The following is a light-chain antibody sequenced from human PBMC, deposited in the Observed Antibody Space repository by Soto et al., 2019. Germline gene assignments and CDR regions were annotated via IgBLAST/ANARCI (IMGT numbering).Light chain of an antibody. J-gene: IGKJ2*01. CDR2: GAS. V-gene: IGKV3-20*01. CDR3: QQYGSSPRYT. CDR1: QSVASNY. Sequence: EIVLTQSPGTLSLSPGEGTTLSCRASQSVASNYLAWYQQKPGQAPRLLIYGASSRATGIPDRFSGSGSGTDFTLTISRLEPQDFAVYYCQQYGSSPRYTFGQGTKVDIK.